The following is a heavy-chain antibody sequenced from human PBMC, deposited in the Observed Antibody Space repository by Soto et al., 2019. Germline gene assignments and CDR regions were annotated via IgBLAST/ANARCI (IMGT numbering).Heavy chain of an antibody. V-gene: IGHV3-11*01. J-gene: IGHJ3*02. CDR3: AKGVEAKADAFDI. CDR2: INNSGNII. D-gene: IGHD5-12*01. CDR1: GFIFSDYY. Sequence: PGGSLRLSCAASGFIFSDYYMNWIRQAPGKGLEWVSDINNSGNIISYADSVKGRFTISRDNAKNSLHLQMNILRAEDTAVYYCAKGVEAKADAFDIWGQGTMLTVSS.